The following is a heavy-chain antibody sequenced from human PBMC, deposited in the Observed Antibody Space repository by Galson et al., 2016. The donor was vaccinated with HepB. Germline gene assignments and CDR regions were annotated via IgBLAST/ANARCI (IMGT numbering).Heavy chain of an antibody. V-gene: IGHV4-31*03. CDR1: GDSVTTGGYY. CDR3: ARGGYSYGYGDEY. CDR2: IYSRVVT. J-gene: IGHJ4*02. Sequence: TLSLTCNVSGDSVTTGGYYWSWIRQHPGKGLEWIGYIYSRVVTFYTPSLRSRVEISVDTSKSQFSLKLSSVTAADTAFYYCARGGYSYGYGDEYWGQGILVTVSS. D-gene: IGHD5-18*01.